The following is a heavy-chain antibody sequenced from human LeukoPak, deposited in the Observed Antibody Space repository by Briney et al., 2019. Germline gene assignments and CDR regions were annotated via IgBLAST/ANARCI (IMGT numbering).Heavy chain of an antibody. Sequence: GGSLRLSCAASGFTFGAYTINWVRQAPGRGLEWVSCIFSRSESILYADSVRGRFTISRDNAKNSLYLQMDSLRVEDTAIYYCARDFFHSSVSRPFDYWGQGTLVTVSS. CDR1: GFTFGAYT. D-gene: IGHD3-22*01. V-gene: IGHV3-21*01. CDR2: IFSRSESI. CDR3: ARDFFHSSVSRPFDY. J-gene: IGHJ4*02.